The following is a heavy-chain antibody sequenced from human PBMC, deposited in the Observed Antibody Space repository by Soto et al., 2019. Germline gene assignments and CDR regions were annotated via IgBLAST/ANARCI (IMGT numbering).Heavy chain of an antibody. Sequence: SETLSLTCTVSGGSISSYYWSWIRQPPGKGLEWIGYIYYSGSTNYNPSLKSRVTISVDTSKNQFSLKLSSVTAADTAVYYCAREVIVVVPAASYYYGMDVWGQGTTVT. J-gene: IGHJ6*02. D-gene: IGHD2-2*01. CDR2: IYYSGST. CDR3: AREVIVVVPAASYYYGMDV. V-gene: IGHV4-59*01. CDR1: GGSISSYY.